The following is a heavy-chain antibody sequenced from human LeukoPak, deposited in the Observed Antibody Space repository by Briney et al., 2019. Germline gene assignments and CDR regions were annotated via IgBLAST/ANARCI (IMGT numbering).Heavy chain of an antibody. CDR1: GYTFTGSY. CDR2: INPNSGGT. Sequence: ASVKVSCKASGYTFTGSYLHWVRQAPGQGLEWMGWINPNSGGTNYARQFQGRVTMTRDTSISTAYMELSRLRSDDTAVYHCARGLTTVTFDCWGQGTLVTASS. CDR3: ARGLTTVTFDC. V-gene: IGHV1-2*02. D-gene: IGHD4-17*01. J-gene: IGHJ4*02.